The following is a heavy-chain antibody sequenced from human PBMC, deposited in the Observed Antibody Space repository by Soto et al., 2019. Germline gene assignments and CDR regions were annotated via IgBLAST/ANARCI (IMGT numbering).Heavy chain of an antibody. CDR1: GGSISSYY. D-gene: IGHD5-18*01. V-gene: IGHV4-59*01. J-gene: IGHJ5*02. CDR3: ARGPVDTATGVWFDP. CDR2: IYYSGST. Sequence: TVSGGSISSYYWSWIRQPPGKGLEWIGYIYYSGSTNYNPSLKSRVTISVDTSKNQFSLKLSSVTAADTAVYYCARGPVDTATGVWFDPWGQGTLVTVSS.